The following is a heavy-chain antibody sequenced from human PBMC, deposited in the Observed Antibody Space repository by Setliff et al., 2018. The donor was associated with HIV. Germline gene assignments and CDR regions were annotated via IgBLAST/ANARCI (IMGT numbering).Heavy chain of an antibody. CDR2: IYSSGST. V-gene: IGHV4-59*11. CDR3: ARPYSSSSYYYYHMDV. CDR1: GGSISSHY. Sequence: SETLSLTCTVSGGSISSHYWNWIRQSPGKGLEWIGYIYSSGSTNYKSSLKSRVTISVDTSKNQFSLKLSSVTAADTAVYYCARPYSSSSYYYYHMDVWGKGTAVTVSS. D-gene: IGHD6-6*01. J-gene: IGHJ6*03.